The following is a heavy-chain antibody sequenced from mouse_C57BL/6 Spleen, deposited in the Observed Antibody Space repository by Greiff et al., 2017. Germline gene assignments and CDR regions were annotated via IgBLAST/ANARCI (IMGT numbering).Heavy chain of an antibody. J-gene: IGHJ3*01. D-gene: IGHD2-14*01. CDR1: GFTFSSYA. CDR3: ARDPNRGFAY. Sequence: EVTLQESGGGLVKPGGSLKLSCAASGFTFSSYAMSWVRQTPEKRLEWVATISDGGSYTYYPDNVKGRFTISRDNAKNNLYLQMSHLKSEDTAMYYCARDPNRGFAYWGQGTLVTVSA. CDR2: ISDGGSYT. V-gene: IGHV5-4*01.